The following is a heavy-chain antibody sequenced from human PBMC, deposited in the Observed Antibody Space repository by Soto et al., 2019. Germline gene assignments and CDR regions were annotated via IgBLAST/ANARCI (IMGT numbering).Heavy chain of an antibody. CDR3: ARDPSGYDFWSGYYPNGIYYGMDV. V-gene: IGHV1-2*04. D-gene: IGHD3-3*01. Sequence: GASVKVSCKASGYTFTGYYMHWVRQAPGQGLEWMGWINPNSGGANYAQKFQGWVTITADESTSTAYMELSSLRSEDTAVYYCARDPSGYDFWSGYYPNGIYYGMDVWGQGTTVTVSS. CDR1: GYTFTGYY. J-gene: IGHJ6*02. CDR2: INPNSGGA.